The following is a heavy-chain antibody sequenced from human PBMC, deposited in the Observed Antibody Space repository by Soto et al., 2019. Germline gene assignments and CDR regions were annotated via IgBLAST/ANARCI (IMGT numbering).Heavy chain of an antibody. CDR3: AKDGKRTGTTSGFDY. CDR2: MSYDGSTK. Sequence: GGSLRLSCAASGFTFSSYGMHWVRQAPGKGLEWVAVMSYDGSTKYYADSVKGRFTISRDNSKNTLYLQMNSLRAEDTALDDCAKDGKRTGTTSGFDYWGQGTLVTVSS. D-gene: IGHD1-7*01. CDR1: GFTFSSYG. J-gene: IGHJ4*02. V-gene: IGHV3-30*18.